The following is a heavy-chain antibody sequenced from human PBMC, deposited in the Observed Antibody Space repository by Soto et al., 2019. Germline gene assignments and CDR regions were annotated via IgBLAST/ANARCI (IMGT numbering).Heavy chain of an antibody. D-gene: IGHD6-19*01. Sequence: QVQLVQSGAEVKKPGSSVKVSCKASGGTFSRYALSWVRQAPGQGLEWMGGITPMFATANYAQKFQGRVTISAEESTSTVHMELRRLRSEDTAVYFCAQTLGSAVAGPGRFDLWGRGTLVIVSS. CDR2: ITPMFATA. J-gene: IGHJ2*01. CDR1: GGTFSRYA. V-gene: IGHV1-69*12. CDR3: AQTLGSAVAGPGRFDL.